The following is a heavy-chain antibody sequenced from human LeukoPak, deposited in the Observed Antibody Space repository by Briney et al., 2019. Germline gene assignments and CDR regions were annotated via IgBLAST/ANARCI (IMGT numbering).Heavy chain of an antibody. V-gene: IGHV1-8*03. D-gene: IGHD7-27*01. CDR2: MNPNSDNT. CDR1: GYTFTSCD. Sequence: ASVKVSCKASGYTFTSCDINWVRQATGQGLEWMGWMNPNSDNTGYAQKFQGRVTITRNTSISTAYMELSSLRSEDTAVYYCARGGGTGDRDYYYYYMDVWGKGTTVTVSS. J-gene: IGHJ6*03. CDR3: ARGGGTGDRDYYYYYMDV.